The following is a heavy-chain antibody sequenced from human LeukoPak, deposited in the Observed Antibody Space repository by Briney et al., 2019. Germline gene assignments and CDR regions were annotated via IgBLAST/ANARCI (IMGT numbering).Heavy chain of an antibody. CDR1: GFTFDDYA. V-gene: IGHV3-9*01. J-gene: IGHJ5*02. D-gene: IGHD6-13*01. Sequence: GRSLRLSCAASGFTFDDYAMHWVRQAPGKGLEWVSGISWNSGSIGYADSVKGRFTISRDNAKNSLHLQMNSLRAEDTALYYCAKAGDCSSWVNWFDPWGQGTLVTVSS. CDR2: ISWNSGSI. CDR3: AKAGDCSSWVNWFDP.